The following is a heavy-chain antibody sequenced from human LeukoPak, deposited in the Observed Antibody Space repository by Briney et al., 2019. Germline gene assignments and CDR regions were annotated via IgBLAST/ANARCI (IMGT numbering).Heavy chain of an antibody. J-gene: IGHJ5*02. CDR2: INQNRGSL. CDR1: GGSFSDYY. CDR3: ARGLRGYNRIVSPLNNWFDP. D-gene: IGHD1-14*01. V-gene: IGHV4-34*01. Sequence: SETLSLTCAIYGGSFSDYYWSWIRLSPGKGLEWIGEINQNRGSLNYNPYLKSRVTISVDTSKNQFSLKLSSVTAADTAVYYCARGLRGYNRIVSPLNNWFDPWGQGTLVTVSS.